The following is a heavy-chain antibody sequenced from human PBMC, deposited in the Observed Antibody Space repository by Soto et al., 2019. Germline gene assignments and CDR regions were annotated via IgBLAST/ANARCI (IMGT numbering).Heavy chain of an antibody. CDR1: GYSFTSYW. CDR2: IYPGASDT. V-gene: IGHV5-51*01. J-gene: IGHJ4*02. Sequence: PGESLKISCKVSGYSFTSYWIGWVRQMPGKGLEWMGIIYPGASDTRYSPSFQGQVTISADKSISTAYLQWSSLKASDTAMYYCARLTNRNDTGVSFDDWGQGTLVTSPQ. CDR3: ARLTNRNDTGVSFDD. D-gene: IGHD1-1*01.